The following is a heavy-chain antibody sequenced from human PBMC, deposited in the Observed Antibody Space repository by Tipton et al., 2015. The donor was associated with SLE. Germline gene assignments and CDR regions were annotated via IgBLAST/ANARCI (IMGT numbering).Heavy chain of an antibody. Sequence: SLRLSCTASEFCFSTYTMNWVRQAQGMGLEWLSSIDSNGNHIYYADSVKGRFTISRDNAKNSLYLQMSSLKTEDTAVYYCTRDSDWVKFHHWGQGTLVTVSS. CDR3: TRDSDWVKFHH. J-gene: IGHJ1*01. D-gene: IGHD3-9*01. CDR2: IDSNGNHI. V-gene: IGHV3-21*04. CDR1: EFCFSTYT.